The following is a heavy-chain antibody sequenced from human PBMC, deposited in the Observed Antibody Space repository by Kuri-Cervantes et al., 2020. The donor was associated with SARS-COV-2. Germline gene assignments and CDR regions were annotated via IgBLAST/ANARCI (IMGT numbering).Heavy chain of an antibody. CDR1: GYSFTSYW. CDR3: ARQRGSSSWYYPPLHSDYYYYMDV. D-gene: IGHD6-13*01. V-gene: IGHV5-51*01. Sequence: KVSCKGSGYSFTSYWIGWVRQMPGKGLEWMGIIYPGDSDTRYSPSFQGQVTISADKSISTAYLQWISLKASDTAMYYCARQRGSSSWYYPPLHSDYYYYMDVWGKGTTVTVSS. CDR2: IYPGDSDT. J-gene: IGHJ6*03.